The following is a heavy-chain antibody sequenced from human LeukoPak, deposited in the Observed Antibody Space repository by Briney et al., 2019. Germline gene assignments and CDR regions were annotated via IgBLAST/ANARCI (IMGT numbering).Heavy chain of an antibody. J-gene: IGHJ4*02. CDR1: GGSISSGGYY. D-gene: IGHD6-19*01. CDR3: ARRPASSGWYQYNYFDY. Sequence: SETLSLTCTVSGGSISSGGYYWSWIRQHPGKGLGWIGYIYYSGSTYYNPSLKSRVTISVDTSKNQFSLKLSSVTAADTAVYYCARRPASSGWYQYNYFDYWGQGTLVTVSS. V-gene: IGHV4-31*03. CDR2: IYYSGST.